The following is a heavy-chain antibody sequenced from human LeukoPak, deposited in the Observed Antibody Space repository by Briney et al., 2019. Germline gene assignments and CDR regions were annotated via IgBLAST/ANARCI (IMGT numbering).Heavy chain of an antibody. CDR1: GGSFSGYY. D-gene: IGHD6-13*01. Sequence: SETLSLTCAVYGGSFSGYYWSWIRQPPGKGLEWIGEINHSGSTNYNLSLKSRVTISVDTSKNQFSLKLSSVTAADTAVYYCARNQPYSSSWYRWFDPWGQGTLVTVSS. J-gene: IGHJ5*02. CDR3: ARNQPYSSSWYRWFDP. V-gene: IGHV4-34*01. CDR2: INHSGST.